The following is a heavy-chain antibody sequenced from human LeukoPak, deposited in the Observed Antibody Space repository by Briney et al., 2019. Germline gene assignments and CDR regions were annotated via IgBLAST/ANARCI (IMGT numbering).Heavy chain of an antibody. CDR3: ARAGGGDSGSYGSDY. J-gene: IGHJ4*02. D-gene: IGHD1-26*01. V-gene: IGHV1-2*02. CDR1: GYTFTGYY. Sequence: ASVKVSCKASGYTFTGYYMHWVRQAPGQGLEWMGWINPNSGGTNYAQKFQGRVTMTRDTSISTAYMGLSRLRSDDTAVYYCARAGGGDSGSYGSDYWGQGTLVTVSS. CDR2: INPNSGGT.